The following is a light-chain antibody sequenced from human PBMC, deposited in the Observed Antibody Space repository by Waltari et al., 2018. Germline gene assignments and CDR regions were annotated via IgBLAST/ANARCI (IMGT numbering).Light chain of an antibody. CDR3: SSYTRSSTWV. Sequence: QSALTQPASVSGSPGQSITISCTGTSSDVGGYNYVSWYQQHPGKAPKLMIYGVSNRPSAVSDRFSGSKSGNTASLTISGLQAEDEADYYCSSYTRSSTWVFGGGTKLTVL. J-gene: IGLJ3*02. CDR1: SSDVGGYNY. CDR2: GVS. V-gene: IGLV2-14*03.